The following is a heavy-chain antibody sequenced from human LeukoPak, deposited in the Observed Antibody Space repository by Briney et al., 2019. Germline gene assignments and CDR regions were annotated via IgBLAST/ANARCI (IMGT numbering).Heavy chain of an antibody. D-gene: IGHD6-13*01. CDR1: GGSISSGGYY. V-gene: IGHV4-31*03. CDR3: ARRTIAAAGIWFDP. CDR2: IYYSGST. Sequence: SQTLSLTCTVSGGSISSGGYYWSWIRQHPGKGLVWIGYIYYSGSTYYNPSLKSRVTISVDTSKNQFSLKLSSVTAADTAVYYCARRTIAAAGIWFDPWGQGTLVTVSS. J-gene: IGHJ5*02.